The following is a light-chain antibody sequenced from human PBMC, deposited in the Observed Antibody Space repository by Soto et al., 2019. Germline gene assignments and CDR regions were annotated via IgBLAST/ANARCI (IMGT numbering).Light chain of an antibody. V-gene: IGKV1-39*01. CDR3: QQSFITPPLT. CDR2: AAS. J-gene: IGKJ4*01. Sequence: DIQMTQSPSSLSASIGDRITITCRASQSIRTYLHWYQKKPGTAPRLMIYAASTLQNGVPSRVSGSGSATDYTLTISSLQPEDFATSYCQQSFITPPLTFGGGTKVEMK. CDR1: QSIRTY.